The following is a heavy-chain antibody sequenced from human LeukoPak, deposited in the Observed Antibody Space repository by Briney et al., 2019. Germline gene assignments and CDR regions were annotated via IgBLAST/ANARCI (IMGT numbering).Heavy chain of an antibody. J-gene: IGHJ5*02. CDR2: IKSETYGGTT. CDR3: TTVHQTHLSGYYH. V-gene: IGHV3-15*01. CDR1: GFTFSNAW. D-gene: IGHD5-12*01. Sequence: GGSLRLSCAASGFTFSNAWMTCVRQAPGKGLEWVGRIKSETYGGTTDYAAPVKGRCTISRDDSRNTLYMEMNSLKSEDTALYYCTTVHQTHLSGYYHCGQGTLVTVSS.